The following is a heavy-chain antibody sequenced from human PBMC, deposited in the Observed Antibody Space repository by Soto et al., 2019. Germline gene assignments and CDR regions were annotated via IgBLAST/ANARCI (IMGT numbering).Heavy chain of an antibody. CDR2: IVVGSGNT. CDR3: AAPRGGQQPTLFDY. J-gene: IGHJ4*02. CDR1: GFTFTSSA. V-gene: IGHV1-58*01. Sequence: SVKVSCKASGFTFTSSAVQWVRQARGQRLEWIGWIVVGSGNTNYAQRFQERVTTTRDMSTSTAYMELSSLRSEDTAVYYCAAPRGGQQPTLFDYWGQGTLVTVSS. D-gene: IGHD6-13*01.